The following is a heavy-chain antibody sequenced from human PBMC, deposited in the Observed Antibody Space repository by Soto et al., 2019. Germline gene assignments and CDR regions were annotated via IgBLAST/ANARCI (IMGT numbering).Heavy chain of an antibody. CDR1: GGSISSGGYY. D-gene: IGHD3-3*01. V-gene: IGHV4-31*03. J-gene: IGHJ5*02. Sequence: QVQLQESGPGLVKPSQTLSLTCTVSGGSISSGGYYWSWIRQHPGKGLEWIGYIYYSGSTYYNPSLKSRVTISVDTSKNQFSLKLSSVTAADTAVYYCARGITIFGVVTINWFDPWGQGTLVTVSS. CDR2: IYYSGST. CDR3: ARGITIFGVVTINWFDP.